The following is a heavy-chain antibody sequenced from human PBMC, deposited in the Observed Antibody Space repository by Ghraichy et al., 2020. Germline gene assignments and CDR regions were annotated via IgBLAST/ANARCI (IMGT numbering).Heavy chain of an antibody. D-gene: IGHD3-10*01. CDR1: DTPINSSSFY. CDR2: IYYSGST. Sequence: SETLSLTCNRSDTPINSSSFYWGRIRQPPGKELEWIGSIYYSGSTYYNPSLKSRVTISFDTSKNQFSLSLSSVTAADTAVYYCARDLNYGSGSVSNIYYYYYGIDVWGQGTTFSVAS. J-gene: IGHJ6*02. V-gene: IGHV4-39*07. CDR3: ARDLNYGSGSVSNIYYYYYGIDV.